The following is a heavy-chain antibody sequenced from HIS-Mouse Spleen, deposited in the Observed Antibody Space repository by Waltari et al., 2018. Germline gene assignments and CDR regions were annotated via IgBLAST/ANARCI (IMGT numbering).Heavy chain of an antibody. CDR3: AREIPYSSSWYDWYFDL. D-gene: IGHD6-13*01. V-gene: IGHV4-39*07. J-gene: IGHJ2*01. CDR1: GGSISSSSSY. CDR2: IYYSGST. Sequence: QLQLQESGPGLVKPSAPLSLTCTVSGGSISSSSSYWGWIRQPPGKGLEWIGSIYYSGSTYYNPSLKSRVTISVDTSKNQFSLKLSSVTAADTAVYYCAREIPYSSSWYDWYFDLWGRGTLVTVSS.